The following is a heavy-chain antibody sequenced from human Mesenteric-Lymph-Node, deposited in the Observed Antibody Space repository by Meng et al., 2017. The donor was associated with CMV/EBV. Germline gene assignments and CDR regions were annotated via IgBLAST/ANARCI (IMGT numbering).Heavy chain of an antibody. CDR1: GGSIRSYY. CDR3: ARGGTLYSGTY. Sequence: SETLSLTCTVSGGSIRSYYVSWIRQPPGKGLEWIGYRYYSETPYYSPSLRNRVTISADTTKNQFSLTLGSVTAADTAVYFCARGGTLYSGTYWGQGTLVTVSS. V-gene: IGHV4-59*01. D-gene: IGHD1-26*01. CDR2: RYYSETP. J-gene: IGHJ4*02.